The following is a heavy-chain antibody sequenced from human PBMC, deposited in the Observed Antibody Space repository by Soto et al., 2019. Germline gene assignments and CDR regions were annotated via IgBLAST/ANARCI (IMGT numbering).Heavy chain of an antibody. Sequence: QPGGSLRLSCAASGFTFSSYAMSWVRQAPGKGLEWVSAISGSGGSTYYADSVKGRFTISRDNSKNTLYLQMNSLRAEDTAVYYCAKDGTSRSYALYYFDYWGQGTLVTVSS. J-gene: IGHJ4*02. CDR1: GFTFSSYA. CDR3: AKDGTSRSYALYYFDY. D-gene: IGHD2-2*01. V-gene: IGHV3-23*01. CDR2: ISGSGGST.